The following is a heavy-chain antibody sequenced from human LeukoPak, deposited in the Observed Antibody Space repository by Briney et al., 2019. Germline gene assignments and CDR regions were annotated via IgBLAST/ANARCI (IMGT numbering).Heavy chain of an antibody. CDR2: IGTAGDT. CDR1: GFTFSSCD. V-gene: IGHV3-13*01. J-gene: IGHJ6*02. Sequence: PGGSLRLSCAASGFTFSSCDMHWVRQATGKGLEWVSAIGTAGDTYYPGSVKGRFTISRENAKNSLYLQMNSLRAGDTAVYYCARSGYCSGGSCYSGIGYYYYGMDVWGQRTTVTVSS. CDR3: ARSGYCSGGSCYSGIGYYYYGMDV. D-gene: IGHD2-15*01.